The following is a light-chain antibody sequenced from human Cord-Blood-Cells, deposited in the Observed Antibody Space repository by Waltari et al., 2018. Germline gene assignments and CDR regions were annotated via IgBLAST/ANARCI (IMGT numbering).Light chain of an antibody. CDR3: QQYGSPFT. V-gene: IGKV3-20*01. Sequence: EIVLTQSPGTLSLSPGERAPLSCRASQSVSSSYLAWYQQKPGQAPRLLIYGASSRATGIPDRFSGSGSGTDFTLTISRLEPEDFAVYYCQQYGSPFTFGPGTKVDIK. CDR1: QSVSSSY. CDR2: GAS. J-gene: IGKJ3*01.